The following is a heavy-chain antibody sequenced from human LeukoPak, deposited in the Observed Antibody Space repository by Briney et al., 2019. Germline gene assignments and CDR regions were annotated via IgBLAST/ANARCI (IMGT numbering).Heavy chain of an antibody. CDR2: ISTRDTT. D-gene: IGHD4-17*01. Sequence: GGSLRLSCAASGFTFSNYYFSWVRQAPGKGLEWISYISTRDTTQYADSVRGRLITSRDYAKNSLYLQMNSLRADDTAVYYCARGDYGSSLNFWGQGTLVTVSS. J-gene: IGHJ4*02. CDR1: GFTFSNYY. CDR3: ARGDYGSSLNF. V-gene: IGHV3-11*01.